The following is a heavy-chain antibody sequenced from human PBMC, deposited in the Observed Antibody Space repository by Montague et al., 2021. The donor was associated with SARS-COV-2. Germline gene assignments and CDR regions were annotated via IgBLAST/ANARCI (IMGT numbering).Heavy chain of an antibody. CDR2: ISYDGSNK. J-gene: IGHJ3*02. CDR1: GFTFSSYA. CDR3: ARSAWGGYRGAFDI. Sequence: PLRLSCAASGFTFSSYAMHWVRQAPGKGLEWVAVISYDGSNKYYADSVKGRFTISRDNSKNTLYLQMNSLRAEDTAVYYCARSAWGGYRGAFDIWGQGTMVTVSS. V-gene: IGHV3-30-3*01. D-gene: IGHD3-16*02.